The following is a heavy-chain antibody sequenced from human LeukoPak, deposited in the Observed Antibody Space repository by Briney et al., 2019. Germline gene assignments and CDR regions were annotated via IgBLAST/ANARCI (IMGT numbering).Heavy chain of an antibody. CDR1: GGSISSGGYY. D-gene: IGHD4-11*01. J-gene: IGHJ5*02. Sequence: SQTLSLTCTVSGGSISSGGYYWSWIRQHPGKGLEWIGYIYYSGSTYYNPSLKSRVTVSVDTSKDQFFLRLTSVTAADTAVYYCARHQYTHYQFDPWGQGILVTVSS. V-gene: IGHV4-31*03. CDR3: ARHQYTHYQFDP. CDR2: IYYSGST.